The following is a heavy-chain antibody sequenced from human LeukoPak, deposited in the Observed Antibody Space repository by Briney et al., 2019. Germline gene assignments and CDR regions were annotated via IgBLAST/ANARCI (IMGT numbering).Heavy chain of an antibody. CDR2: ISYDGSYK. Sequence: GGSLRLSCAASGFTFSTYGMHWVRQAPGKGLEWVAVISYDGSYKFYADSVKGRFTISRDNSKSTLYLQMNSLRAEDTAVYYCAKDRYSGLNTVDYWGQGTLVTVSS. D-gene: IGHD6-13*01. CDR1: GFTFSTYG. V-gene: IGHV3-30*18. CDR3: AKDRYSGLNTVDY. J-gene: IGHJ4*02.